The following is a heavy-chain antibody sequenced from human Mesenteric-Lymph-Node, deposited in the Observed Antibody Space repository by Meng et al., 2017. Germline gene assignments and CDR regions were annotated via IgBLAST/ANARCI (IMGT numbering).Heavy chain of an antibody. V-gene: IGHV4-30-4*01. Sequence: QVQLQESGPGLVKPSQTLSLPCTVSGDSFNSPDYYWSWIRQPPEKGLVWIGYIYYSGSTYYNPSLKGRVSISGDTSNKQFSLKLTSVTAADTDVYYCARSPYSGSALPFFDYWGQGSLVTVSS. J-gene: IGHJ4*02. CDR2: IYYSGST. D-gene: IGHD1-26*01. CDR1: GDSFNSPDYY. CDR3: ARSPYSGSALPFFDY.